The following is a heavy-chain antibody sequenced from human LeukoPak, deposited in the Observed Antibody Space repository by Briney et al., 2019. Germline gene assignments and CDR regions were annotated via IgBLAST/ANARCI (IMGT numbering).Heavy chain of an antibody. V-gene: IGHV3-30*02. CDR3: AKPGYGDRSTGYYGMDV. CDR2: IPNDGRNE. J-gene: IGHJ6*02. D-gene: IGHD4-17*01. Sequence: GGSLRLSCAASGFSFNAFGMHWVRQAPGKGPEWVAFIPNDGRNEFYVDSVKGRFTISRDNSKNTLSLQMSSLRPEDTAVYYCAKPGYGDRSTGYYGMDVWGQGTTVSVSS. CDR1: GFSFNAFG.